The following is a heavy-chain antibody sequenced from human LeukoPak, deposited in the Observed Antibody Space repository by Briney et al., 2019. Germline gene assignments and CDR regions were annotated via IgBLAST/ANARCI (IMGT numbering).Heavy chain of an antibody. Sequence: SETLSLTCTVSGASINAFHWTWFRQPAGKGLEWIGLIYSSGSSLLNPSLKSRVAMSVDLTKNQLSLKLTSVTAADTAMYYCARKDGDYRGRGTLVAVSS. CDR3: ARKDGDY. CDR2: IYSSGSS. CDR1: GASINAFH. J-gene: IGHJ4*02. V-gene: IGHV4-4*07.